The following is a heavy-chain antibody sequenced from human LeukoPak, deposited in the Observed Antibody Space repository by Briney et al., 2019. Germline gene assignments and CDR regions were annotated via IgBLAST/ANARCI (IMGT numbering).Heavy chain of an antibody. CDR3: TRESGPYCPFGY. V-gene: IGHV4-4*02. Sequence: GSLRLSCAASGFTFSSYAMSWVRQPPGQGLEWIGEISLTGRTNYNPSLIGRVIMSLDESRNQLSLTLTSVTAADTAMYYCTRESGPYCPFGYWGQGTLVVVPS. CDR2: ISLTGRT. CDR1: GFTFSSYAM. D-gene: IGHD1-26*01. J-gene: IGHJ4*02.